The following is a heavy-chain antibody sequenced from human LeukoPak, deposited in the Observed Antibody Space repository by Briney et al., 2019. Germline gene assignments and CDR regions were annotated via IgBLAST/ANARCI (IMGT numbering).Heavy chain of an antibody. V-gene: IGHV3-48*01. CDR3: ARDYKYAFDN. D-gene: IGHD5-24*01. CDR2: IGIDSGNT. J-gene: IGHJ4*02. CDR1: GFTFSDYS. Sequence: PGGSLRLSCADSGFTFSDYSKNWVRQAPGKGLEWISYIGIDSGNTNYADSVKGRFNISGEKAKNSLYLQMNSLRVEDTAVYYCARDYKYAFDNWGQGTLVTVSS.